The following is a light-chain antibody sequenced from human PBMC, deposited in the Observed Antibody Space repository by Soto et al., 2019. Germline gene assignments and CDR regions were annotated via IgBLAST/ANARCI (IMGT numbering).Light chain of an antibody. CDR3: QQTYSTPYT. CDR1: QGISTF. CDR2: GAS. J-gene: IGKJ2*01. Sequence: DIQMTQSPSSLFASVGDRVTITCRASQGISTFLHWYQQRPGKAPSLIIYGASNLQSGVPSRFSGRGSGTEVTLTISSLQPEDLGTYYCQQTYSTPYTFGQGTTVVIK. V-gene: IGKV1-39*01.